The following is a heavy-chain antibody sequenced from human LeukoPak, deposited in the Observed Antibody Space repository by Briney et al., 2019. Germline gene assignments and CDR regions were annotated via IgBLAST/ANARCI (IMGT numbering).Heavy chain of an antibody. V-gene: IGHV3-48*02. CDR2: ISRSSSTI. CDR1: GFTFSSYS. Sequence: PGGSLRLSCAASGFTFSSYSMNWVRQAPGKGLEWVSYISRSSSTIYYADSVKGRFTISRDTAKDSLYLQMNSLGDEDTAVYYCARARQEWLVHFDYWGQGTLVTVSS. CDR3: ARARQEWLVHFDY. D-gene: IGHD6-19*01. J-gene: IGHJ4*02.